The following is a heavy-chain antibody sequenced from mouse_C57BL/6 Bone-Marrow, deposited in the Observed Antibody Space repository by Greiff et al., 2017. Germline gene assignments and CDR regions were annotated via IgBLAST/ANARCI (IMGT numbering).Heavy chain of an antibody. J-gene: IGHJ3*01. CDR1: GFTFTDYY. Sequence: EVKVVESGGGLVQPGGSLSLSCAASGFTFTDYYMSWVRQPPGKALEWLGFIRNKANGYTTEYSASVKGRFTISRDNSQSILYLQMTALRAEDRATYYCARSYGSSYDAYWGQGTLVTVPA. D-gene: IGHD1-1*01. CDR2: IRNKANGYTT. CDR3: ARSYGSSYDAY. V-gene: IGHV7-3*01.